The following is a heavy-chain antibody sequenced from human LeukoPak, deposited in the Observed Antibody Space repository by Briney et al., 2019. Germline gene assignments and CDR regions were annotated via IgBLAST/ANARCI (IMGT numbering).Heavy chain of an antibody. V-gene: IGHV1-18*01. CDR2: ISAYNGIT. CDR1: GYTFTKYG. J-gene: IGHJ4*02. Sequence: ASVKVSCKASGYTFTKYGIIWARLAPGQGLEWMGWISAYNGITNYAQKMEGRVTMTTDTPTSTAYMELRSLTSDDTAVYYCAREGDYNSGYDYFDFWGQGTLVTVSS. D-gene: IGHD5-18*01. CDR3: AREGDYNSGYDYFDF.